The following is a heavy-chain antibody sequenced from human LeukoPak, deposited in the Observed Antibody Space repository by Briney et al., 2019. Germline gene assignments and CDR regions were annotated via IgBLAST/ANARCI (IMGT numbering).Heavy chain of an antibody. D-gene: IGHD3-22*01. J-gene: IGHJ4*02. CDR3: AKSFGDSSGYYHFDF. CDR2: ISGSGGST. CDR1: GFTFSSYA. Sequence: GGSLRLSCAASGFTFSSYAMSWVRQAPGKGLEWVSAISGSGGSTYYADSVKGRFIISRDNTKNTLYLQMDSLRAEDTAVYYCAKSFGDSSGYYHFDFWGQGTLVTVSS. V-gene: IGHV3-23*01.